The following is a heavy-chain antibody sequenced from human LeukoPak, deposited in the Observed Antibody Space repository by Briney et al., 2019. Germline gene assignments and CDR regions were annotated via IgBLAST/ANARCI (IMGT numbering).Heavy chain of an antibody. CDR2: ISGSGGGT. J-gene: IGHJ4*02. CDR1: GFTFSSYA. Sequence: GGSLRLSCAASGFTFSSYAMSWVRQAPGKGLEWVSAISGSGGGTYYADSVKDRFTISRDNSKNTLYLQMNSLRAEDTAVYYCANRGGWELPPIDYWGQGTLVTVSS. V-gene: IGHV3-23*01. CDR3: ANRGGWELPPIDY. D-gene: IGHD1-26*01.